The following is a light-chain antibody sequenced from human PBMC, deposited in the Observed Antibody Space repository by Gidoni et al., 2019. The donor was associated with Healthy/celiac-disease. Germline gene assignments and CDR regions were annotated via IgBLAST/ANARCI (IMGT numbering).Light chain of an antibody. CDR2: DDS. Sequence: SYVLTQPPSVPVAPGQTARITCGGNTIGSTSVHWYQQKPGQAPVLVVYDDSDRPSGIPELFSGSNSGNTATLTISRVEAGDEADYYCQVWDSSSDPDVVFGGGTKLTVL. CDR3: QVWDSSSDPDVV. CDR1: TIGSTS. V-gene: IGLV3-21*02. J-gene: IGLJ2*01.